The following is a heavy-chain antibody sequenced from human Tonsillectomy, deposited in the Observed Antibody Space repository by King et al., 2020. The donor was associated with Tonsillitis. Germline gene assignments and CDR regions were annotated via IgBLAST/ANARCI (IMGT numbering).Heavy chain of an antibody. V-gene: IGHV3-21*06. CDR3: TSDLDFSSTSCYTHFYYMDV. CDR2: ISSSSVYK. D-gene: IGHD2-2*02. CDR1: KFTFRNYN. Sequence: EVQLVESGGGLVKPGGSLRLSCAASKFTFRNYNMNWVRQAPGKGLEWVSSISSSSVYKYYADSVKGRFTISRDNAKNSLYLQMNSLRAEDTAVYYCTSDLDFSSTSCYTHFYYMDVWGKGTTVTVSS. J-gene: IGHJ6*03.